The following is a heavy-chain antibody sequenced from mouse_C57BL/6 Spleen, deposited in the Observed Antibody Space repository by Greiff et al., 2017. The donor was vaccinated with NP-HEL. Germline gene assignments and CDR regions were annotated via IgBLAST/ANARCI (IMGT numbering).Heavy chain of an antibody. J-gene: IGHJ3*01. CDR1: GYTFTSYW. V-gene: IGHV1-59*01. CDR3: ARGTSSGYLAY. CDR2: IDPSDSYT. D-gene: IGHD3-2*02. Sequence: QVQLQQPGAELVRPGTSVKLSCKASGYTFTSYWMHWVKQRPGQGLEWIGVIDPSDSYTNYNQKFKGKATLTVDTSSSTAYMQLSSLTSEDSAVYYCARGTSSGYLAYWGQGTLVTVSA.